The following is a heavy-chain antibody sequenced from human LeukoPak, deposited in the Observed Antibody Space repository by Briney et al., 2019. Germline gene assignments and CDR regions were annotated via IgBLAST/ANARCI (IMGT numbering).Heavy chain of an antibody. CDR3: GNSPIVVVEGGTVTQYYFDY. Sequence: PGGSLRLSCAASGFTFSSYAMSWVRQAPGKGLEWVLAISGSGGSTYYADSVKGRFTISRDNSKNTLYLQMNSLRAEDTAVYHCGNSPIVVVEGGTVTQYYFDYWGQGTLVTVSS. V-gene: IGHV3-23*01. D-gene: IGHD2-15*01. J-gene: IGHJ4*02. CDR2: ISGSGGST. CDR1: GFTFSSYA.